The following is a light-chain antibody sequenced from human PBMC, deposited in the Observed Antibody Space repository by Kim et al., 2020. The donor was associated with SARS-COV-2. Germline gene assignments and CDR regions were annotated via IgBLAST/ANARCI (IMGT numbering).Light chain of an antibody. Sequence: DIQMTQSPSSVSASVGDRVTITCRASQDIGTWLAWYQQKPGRAPNLLIYSASTLRRGVPPRFSGGTSGTTFTLTITSLQPEDFATYICQQAHSLPLTFGRGTKLEI. V-gene: IGKV1-12*01. CDR3: QQAHSLPLT. CDR2: SAS. J-gene: IGKJ4*01. CDR1: QDIGTW.